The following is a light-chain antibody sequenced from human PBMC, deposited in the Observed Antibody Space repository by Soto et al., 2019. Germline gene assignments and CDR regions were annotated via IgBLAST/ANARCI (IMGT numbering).Light chain of an antibody. CDR3: QYWSDYCWT. J-gene: IGKJ1*01. Sequence: DIQLTQSPSTLSTSVGERVTISCRASQSISSWLAWYQQKPGKAPKLLIYNTSNLESGVPPRFGGSGSGTEFTLTISSLQPDDFATYYCQYWSDYCWTFGQGTKVEIK. CDR2: NTS. V-gene: IGKV1-5*03. CDR1: QSISSW.